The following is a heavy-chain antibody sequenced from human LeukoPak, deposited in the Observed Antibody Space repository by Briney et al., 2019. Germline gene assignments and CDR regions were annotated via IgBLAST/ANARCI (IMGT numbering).Heavy chain of an antibody. CDR3: PKDRSCTNDICHGDFDY. J-gene: IGHJ4*02. CDR2: ISGSGGST. Sequence: GGSLRLSCAVSGFTFSSYAVSWVRQAPRKGLEWVSRISGSGGSTYSAHPAKGRLTISRDNSKNTLYLKMNSLRAEAPALYYCPKDRSCTNDICHGDFDYWGEGTLVTVSS. CDR1: GFTFSSYA. D-gene: IGHD2-8*01. V-gene: IGHV3-23*01.